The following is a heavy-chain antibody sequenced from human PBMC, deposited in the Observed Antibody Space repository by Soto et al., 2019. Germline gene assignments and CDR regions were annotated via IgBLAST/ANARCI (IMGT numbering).Heavy chain of an antibody. CDR2: IRSKANSYAT. V-gene: IGHV3-73*01. CDR3: TRREGGYDFWSGYGIDFDY. Sequence: GGSLRLSCAASGFTFSGSAMHWVRQASGKGLEWVGRIRSKANSYATAYAASVKGRFTISRDDSKNTAYLQMNSLKTEDTAVYYCTRREGGYDFWSGYGIDFDYWGQGTLVTVSS. CDR1: GFTFSGSA. J-gene: IGHJ4*02. D-gene: IGHD3-3*01.